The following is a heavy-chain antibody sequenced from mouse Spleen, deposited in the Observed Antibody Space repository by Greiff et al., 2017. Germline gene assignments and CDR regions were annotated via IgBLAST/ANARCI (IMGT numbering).Heavy chain of an antibody. CDR3: ARAHPEVWFAY. V-gene: IGHV1-26*01. Sequence: VPLQQSGPELVKPGASVKISCKASGYTFPDYYMNWVKQSHGKSLEWIGDINPNNGGTSYNQKFKGKATLTVDKSSSTAYMELRSLTSEDSAGDYWARAHPEVWFAYWGQGTLVTVSA. J-gene: IGHJ3*01. CDR2: INPNNGGT. CDR1: GYTFPDYY.